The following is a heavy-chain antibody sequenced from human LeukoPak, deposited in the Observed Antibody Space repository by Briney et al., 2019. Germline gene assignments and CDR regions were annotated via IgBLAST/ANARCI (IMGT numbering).Heavy chain of an antibody. CDR3: ARELTCSGGSCYSTRGHNAFDI. CDR1: GFTFDDYG. Sequence: RSGGSLRLSCAASGFTFDDYGMSWVRQAPGKGLEWVSGINWNGGSTGYADSVKGRFTISRDNAKNSLYLQMNSLRAEDTALYYCARELTCSGGSCYSTRGHNAFDIWGQGTMVTVSS. CDR2: INWNGGST. D-gene: IGHD2-15*01. V-gene: IGHV3-20*04. J-gene: IGHJ3*02.